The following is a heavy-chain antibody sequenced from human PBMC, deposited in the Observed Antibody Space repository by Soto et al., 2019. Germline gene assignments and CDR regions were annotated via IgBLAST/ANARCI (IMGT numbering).Heavy chain of an antibody. Sequence: QVQLVQSGPEVKKPGASVKVSCKASGYSFSSYSITWVRQAPGQGLEWMGWISAYSGNTHFAQNFQDRVILTTDTSTNPAYMELRSLKTDGTAIYYCARERGGFDYFDYWGQGTQVTVSS. CDR2: ISAYSGNT. V-gene: IGHV1-18*01. D-gene: IGHD5-12*01. J-gene: IGHJ4*02. CDR3: ARERGGFDYFDY. CDR1: GYSFSSYS.